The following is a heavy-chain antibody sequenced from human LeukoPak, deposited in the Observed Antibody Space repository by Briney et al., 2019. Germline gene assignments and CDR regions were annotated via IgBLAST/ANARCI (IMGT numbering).Heavy chain of an antibody. Sequence: PGGSLRLSCAASGFTFSNYFMSWVRQAPGKGLEWVSYITTSSSVIHYTDSVKGRFTVSRDDAKNPLYLQMTSLRDEDTAVYYCVRSPNGIDVWGQGTTVTVSS. CDR2: ITTSSSVI. CDR3: VRSPNGIDV. J-gene: IGHJ6*02. V-gene: IGHV3-48*02. CDR1: GFTFSNYF.